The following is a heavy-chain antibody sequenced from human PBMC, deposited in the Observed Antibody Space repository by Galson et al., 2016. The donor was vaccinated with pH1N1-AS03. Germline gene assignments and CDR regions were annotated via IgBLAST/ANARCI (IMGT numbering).Heavy chain of an antibody. Sequence: SLRLSCAASGFTFSSYAMSWVRQAPGKGLEWVSAISGSGGSTYYADSVKGRFTISRDNSKNTLHLQMNSLRAEDTAVYYCAKSKDMAATAGDDWGQGTLVTVSS. CDR3: AKSKDMAATAGDD. J-gene: IGHJ4*02. CDR1: GFTFSSYA. V-gene: IGHV3-23*01. CDR2: ISGSGGST. D-gene: IGHD5-12*01.